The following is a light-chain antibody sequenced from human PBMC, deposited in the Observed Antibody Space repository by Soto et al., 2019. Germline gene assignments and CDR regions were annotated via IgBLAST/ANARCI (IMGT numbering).Light chain of an antibody. V-gene: IGLV1-40*01. CDR1: SSNIGAGHD. CDR3: QSYDSSLSAYV. Sequence: QSVLPQPPSVSGAPGQRVTISCTGSSSNIGAGHDVHWYQQFPGTAPQLLIFGNNNRPSGVPDRFSGSKSGTSASLAITGLQAEDEADFYCQSYDSSLSAYVFGTGTKLTVL. J-gene: IGLJ1*01. CDR2: GNN.